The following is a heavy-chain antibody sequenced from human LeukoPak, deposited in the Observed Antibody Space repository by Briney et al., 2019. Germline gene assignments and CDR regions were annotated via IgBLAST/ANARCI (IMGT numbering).Heavy chain of an antibody. D-gene: IGHD1-26*01. Sequence: ASVKVSCKASGYSFVFFGVSWVRQAPGQGLEWMGWIDSHNGDTKYAERLQGRVFMTTDTSTSTSYMELRSLRSDDTAVCYCARAVSGSLYGDFDFWGQGTLVTVSS. CDR1: GYSFVFFG. J-gene: IGHJ4*02. CDR3: ARAVSGSLYGDFDF. V-gene: IGHV1-18*01. CDR2: IDSHNGDT.